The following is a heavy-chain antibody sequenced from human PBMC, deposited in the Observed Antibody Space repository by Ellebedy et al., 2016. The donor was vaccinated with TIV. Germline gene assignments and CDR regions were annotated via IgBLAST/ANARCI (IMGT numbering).Heavy chain of an antibody. CDR2: VYPGDSDT. Sequence: PGGSLRLSCRVSGYRFTNYWIAWVRQVPGKGLEWMGIVYPGDSDTRYSPSFQGQVTMSADESISTAYLQWSSLKASDSAMYYCAMNYYDNSGYNWFDPWGQGTLVTVSS. V-gene: IGHV5-51*01. CDR1: GYRFTNYW. CDR3: AMNYYDNSGYNWFDP. J-gene: IGHJ5*02. D-gene: IGHD3-22*01.